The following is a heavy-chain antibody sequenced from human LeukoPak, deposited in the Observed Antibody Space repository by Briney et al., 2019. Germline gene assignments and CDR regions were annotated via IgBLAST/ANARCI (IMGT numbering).Heavy chain of an antibody. CDR2: ITGTGGRGGI. CDR1: GFTYSNYA. CDR3: AKGASAEAWDVLDI. Sequence: GGSLRLSCVASGFTYSNYAMNCVRQAPGKRLEWVASITGTGGRGGIYYADSVKGRFTVSRDNSKNTMYLQMKSLRAEDTAAYHCAKGASAEAWDVLDIWGQGTMVTVSS. J-gene: IGHJ3*02. V-gene: IGHV3-23*01.